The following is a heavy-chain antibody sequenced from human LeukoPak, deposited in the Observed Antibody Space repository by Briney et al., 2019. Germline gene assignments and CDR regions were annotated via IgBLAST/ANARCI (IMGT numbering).Heavy chain of an antibody. CDR1: GYTFTSYD. Sequence: ASVKVSCKASGYTFTSYDINWVRQATGQGLEWMGWMTPNSGYTGYAQKFQGRVTITRNTSITTAYMELSSLRFEDTAVYYCAKATLVRGVITHFDYWGQGTLVTVSS. CDR2: MTPNSGYT. CDR3: AKATLVRGVITHFDY. D-gene: IGHD3-10*01. J-gene: IGHJ4*02. V-gene: IGHV1-8*03.